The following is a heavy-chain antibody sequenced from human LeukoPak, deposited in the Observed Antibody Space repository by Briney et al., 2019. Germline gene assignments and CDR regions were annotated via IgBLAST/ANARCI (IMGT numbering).Heavy chain of an antibody. V-gene: IGHV1-2*02. CDR3: ARASYNWNYGSIDP. CDR2: INPNSGGT. D-gene: IGHD1-7*01. J-gene: IGHJ5*02. CDR1: GCTFTGYY. Sequence: ASVKVSCKASGCTFTGYYMHWVRQAPGQGLEWMGWINPNSGGTNYAQKFQGRVTMTRDTSISTAYMELSRLRSDDTAVYYCARASYNWNYGSIDPWGQGTLVTVSS.